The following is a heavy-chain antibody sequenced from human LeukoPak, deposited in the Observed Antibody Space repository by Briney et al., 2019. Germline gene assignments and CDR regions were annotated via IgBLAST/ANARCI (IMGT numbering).Heavy chain of an antibody. CDR2: IKTKADGGTT. D-gene: IGHD1/OR15-1a*01. J-gene: IGHJ4*02. CDR1: GFTFTNAW. Sequence: RGSARLSCAASGFTFTNAWMSWVRQAPGKGLEWVGRIKTKADGGTTDYSAPVKGRFTISRDDSKNTLYLEMNSLKIEDTAVYYCATDNNYFDYWGQGTLVTVSS. V-gene: IGHV3-15*01. CDR3: ATDNNYFDY.